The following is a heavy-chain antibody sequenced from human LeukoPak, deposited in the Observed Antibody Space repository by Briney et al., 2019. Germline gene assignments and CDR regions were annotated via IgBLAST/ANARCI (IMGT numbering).Heavy chain of an antibody. Sequence: GGSLRLSCAASGFTFSSYGMHWVRQAPGKGLEWVAFIRYDGSNKYYADSVKGRFTISRDNSKNTLYLQMNSLRAEDTAVYYCARDRRLAVAGTLGYWGQGTLVTVSS. V-gene: IGHV3-30*02. D-gene: IGHD6-19*01. J-gene: IGHJ4*02. CDR1: GFTFSSYG. CDR2: IRYDGSNK. CDR3: ARDRRLAVAGTLGY.